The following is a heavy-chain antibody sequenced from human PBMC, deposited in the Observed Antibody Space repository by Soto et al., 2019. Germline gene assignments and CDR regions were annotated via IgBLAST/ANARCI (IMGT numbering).Heavy chain of an antibody. CDR3: ARDNGLAGSFDP. D-gene: IGHD6-13*01. CDR2: ITSSSTTI. J-gene: IGHJ5*02. CDR1: GFTFSTYS. V-gene: IGHV3-48*02. Sequence: EMQLVESGGGLVKRGGSLRLSCAASGFTFSTYSMSWVRQAPGKGLEWISYITSSSTTIYYADSVKGRFTISRDNAKNSLYLQMNSLRDEDTAVYYCARDNGLAGSFDPWGQGTLVTVSS.